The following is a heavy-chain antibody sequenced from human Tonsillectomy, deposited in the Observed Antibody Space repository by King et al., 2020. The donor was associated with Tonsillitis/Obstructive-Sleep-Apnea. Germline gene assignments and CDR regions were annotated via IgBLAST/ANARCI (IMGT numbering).Heavy chain of an antibody. J-gene: IGHJ3*02. V-gene: IGHV3-30*01. CDR2: ISYDGSNK. D-gene: IGHD6-6*01. CDR1: GFTFSSYA. Sequence: VQLVEYGGGVVQPGRSLRLSCAASGFTFSSYAMHWVRQAPGKGLEWVAVISYDGSNKYYADSVKGRFTISRDNSKNTLYLQMNSLRAEDTAVYYCARGFEYSSSSGAFDIWGQGTMVTVSS. CDR3: ARGFEYSSSSGAFDI.